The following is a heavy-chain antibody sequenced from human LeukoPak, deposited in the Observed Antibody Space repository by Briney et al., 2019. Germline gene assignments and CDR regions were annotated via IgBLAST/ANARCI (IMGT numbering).Heavy chain of an antibody. CDR2: IYYSGST. Sequence: SETLSLTCTVSGGSISSSSYYWGWIRQPPGKGLEWIGSIYYSGSTYYNPSLKSRVTISVDTSKTQFSLKLSSVTAADTAVYYCARSAVAAAGPYNWFDPWGQGTLVTVSS. V-gene: IGHV4-39*01. CDR1: GGSISSSSYY. D-gene: IGHD6-13*01. J-gene: IGHJ5*02. CDR3: ARSAVAAAGPYNWFDP.